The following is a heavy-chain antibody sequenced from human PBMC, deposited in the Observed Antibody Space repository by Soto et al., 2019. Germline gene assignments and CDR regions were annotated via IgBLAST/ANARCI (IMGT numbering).Heavy chain of an antibody. CDR1: CGKFCSTMVS. J-gene: IGHJ6*02. V-gene: IGHV6-1*01. CDR2: TYYRSRWYN. CDR3: ARSEEEYAYYYSGIDV. Sequence: QALSLNGILSCGKFCSTMVSSNCEKQSPSSGLEWLGRTYYRSRWYNDYAVSVRSRIAINPDTSKNHFSLQLSSVTPDNTAVYCCARSEEEYAYYYSGIDVWGQGPKATVSS. D-gene: IGHD2-8*01.